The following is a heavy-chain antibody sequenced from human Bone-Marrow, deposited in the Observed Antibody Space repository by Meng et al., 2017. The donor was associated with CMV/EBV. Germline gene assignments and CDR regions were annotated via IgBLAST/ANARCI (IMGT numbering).Heavy chain of an antibody. Sequence: GGSLRLSCAASGFTFSSYAMHWVRQAPGKGLEWVAVISYDGSNKYYADSVRGRFSISRDNSKDTLYLEMNSLTTEDTAVYYCATKKSGWGQGTLVTVSS. CDR1: GFTFSSYA. CDR3: ATKKSG. CDR2: ISYDGSNK. V-gene: IGHV3-30-3*01. J-gene: IGHJ4*02. D-gene: IGHD3-3*01.